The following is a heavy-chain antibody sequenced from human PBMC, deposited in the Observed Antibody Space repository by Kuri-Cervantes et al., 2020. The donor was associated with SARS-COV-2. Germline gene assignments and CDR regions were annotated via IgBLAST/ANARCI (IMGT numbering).Heavy chain of an antibody. Sequence: SETLSLTCAVSGYSISSGYYWGWIRQPPGKGLEWIGSIYHSGSTYYNPSLKSRVTISVDTSKNQFSLKLSSVTAADTAVYYCARGGGSYPYYYYMDVWGKGTTVTVSS. CDR3: ARGGGSYPYYYYMDV. J-gene: IGHJ6*03. V-gene: IGHV4-38-2*01. CDR1: GYSISSGYY. CDR2: IYHSGST. D-gene: IGHD1-26*01.